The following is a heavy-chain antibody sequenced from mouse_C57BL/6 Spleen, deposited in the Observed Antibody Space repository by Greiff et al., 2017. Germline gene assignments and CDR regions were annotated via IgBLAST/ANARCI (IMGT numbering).Heavy chain of an antibody. D-gene: IGHD1-1*01. CDR3: TRPFTTVVATNLDY. V-gene: IGHV1-15*01. J-gene: IGHJ2*01. Sequence: QVQLKESGAELVRPGASVTLSCKASGYTFTDYEMHWVKQTPVHGLEWIGAIDPETGGTAYNQKFKGKAILTADKSSSTAYLELRSRTSEDSAVYYCTRPFTTVVATNLDYWGQGTTLTVSS. CDR1: GYTFTDYE. CDR2: IDPETGGT.